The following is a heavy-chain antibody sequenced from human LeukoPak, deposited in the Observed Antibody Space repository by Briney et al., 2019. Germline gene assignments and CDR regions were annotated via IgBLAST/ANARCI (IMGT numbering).Heavy chain of an antibody. J-gene: IGHJ6*02. CDR2: ISYDGSKK. CDR1: GFTFSSYA. V-gene: IGHV3-30-3*01. D-gene: IGHD2/OR15-2a*01. CDR3: ARVAAAYDTFSYHGMDV. Sequence: GGSLRLSCAASGFTFSSYAMHWVRQAPGKGLEWVSLISYDGSKKYYADSVKGRFTISRDNSKITLHLQMNSLRPEDAAVYYCARVAAAYDTFSYHGMDVWGQGTTVIVSS.